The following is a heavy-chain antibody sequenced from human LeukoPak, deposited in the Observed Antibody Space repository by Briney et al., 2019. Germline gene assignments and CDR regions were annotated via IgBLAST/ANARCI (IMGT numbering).Heavy chain of an antibody. D-gene: IGHD6-6*01. CDR1: GFTFDNYA. J-gene: IGHJ4*02. V-gene: IGHV3-23*01. CDR2: ISGSSGNS. Sequence: GGSLRLSCAASGFTFDNYAMSWVRQAPGKGLEWVSVISGSSGNSFYADSVKGRFAISRDNSKNTLYLQMNSLGAEDTAVYYCAKDQGEYSSSSFFDYWGQGTLVTVSS. CDR3: AKDQGEYSSSSFFDY.